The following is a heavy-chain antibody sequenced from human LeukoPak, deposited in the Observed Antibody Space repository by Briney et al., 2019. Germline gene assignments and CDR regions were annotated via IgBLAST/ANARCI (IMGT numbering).Heavy chain of an antibody. CDR3: ARGVSTYSSSWYGGDYFDY. V-gene: IGHV4-34*01. CDR2: INHIGST. CDR1: GGSLSGYY. D-gene: IGHD6-13*01. J-gene: IGHJ4*02. Sequence: SETLSLTCAVYGGSLSGYYWSWIRHPPGKGLEWIGEINHIGSTNYNPSLKSRVTISVDTSKNQFSLKLSSVTAADTAVYYCARGVSTYSSSWYGGDYFDYWGQGTLVTVSS.